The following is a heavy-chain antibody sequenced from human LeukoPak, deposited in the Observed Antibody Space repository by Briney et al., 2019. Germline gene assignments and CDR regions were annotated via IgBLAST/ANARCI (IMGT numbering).Heavy chain of an antibody. D-gene: IGHD3-10*01. CDR1: GFSLSTSGMW. CDR2: IDWDDDK. Sequence: SGPALVKPTQTLTLTCTFSGFSLSTSGMWVSWIRQPPGKALEWLTRIDWDDDKYYSTSLKTRLTISKDTSKNQVVLTMTNMDPVDTATYYCARIEWGYGSGSKAFDYWGQGTLVAVSS. J-gene: IGHJ4*02. CDR3: ARIEWGYGSGSKAFDY. V-gene: IGHV2-70*11.